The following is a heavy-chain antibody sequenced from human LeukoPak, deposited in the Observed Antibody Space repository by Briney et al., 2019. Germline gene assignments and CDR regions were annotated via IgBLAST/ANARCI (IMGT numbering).Heavy chain of an antibody. CDR1: GFTSSTYA. J-gene: IGHJ3*02. CDR3: AKQWRGTGDAFDI. D-gene: IGHD3/OR15-3a*01. Sequence: GGSLRLSCAASGFTSSTYAMSWVRQAPGKGLEWVSTISGSGVSTYYADSVKGRFTISRDTSKNTLYLQMNSLRAEDTAVYYCAKQWRGTGDAFDIWGQGTVVTFSS. V-gene: IGHV3-23*01. CDR2: ISGSGVST.